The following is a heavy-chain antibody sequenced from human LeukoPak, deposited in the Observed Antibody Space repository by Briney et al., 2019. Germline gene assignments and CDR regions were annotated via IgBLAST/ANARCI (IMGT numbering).Heavy chain of an antibody. CDR3: ARGRYIVLMVYAYRGGFDP. V-gene: IGHV4-38-2*02. Sequence: SETLSLTCTVSGYSISSGYYWGWIRPPPGKGLEWTGSIDHSGSTYYNPSLKSRITISVDTSKNQFSLKLSSVTAADTAVYYCARGRYIVLMVYAYRGGFDPWGQGTLVTVSS. CDR2: IDHSGST. J-gene: IGHJ5*02. CDR1: GYSISSGYY. D-gene: IGHD2-8*01.